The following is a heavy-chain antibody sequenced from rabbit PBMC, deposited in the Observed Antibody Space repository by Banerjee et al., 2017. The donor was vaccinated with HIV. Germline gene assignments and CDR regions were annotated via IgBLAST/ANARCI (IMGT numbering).Heavy chain of an antibody. CDR1: GFSFSSSYY. Sequence: QSLEESGGDLVKPGASLTLTCTASGFSFSSSYYMCWVRQAPGKGLEWIGCIYTDSGSTYYASWAKGRFTISKTSSTTVTLQLNSLTAADTATYFCARGSNYYGFNLWGQGTLVTVS. V-gene: IGHV1S40*01. CDR3: ARGSNYYGFNL. CDR2: IYTDSGST. J-gene: IGHJ4*01. D-gene: IGHD8-1*01.